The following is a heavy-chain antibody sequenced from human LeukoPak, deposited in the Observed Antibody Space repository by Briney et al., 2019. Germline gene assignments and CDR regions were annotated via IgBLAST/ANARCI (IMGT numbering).Heavy chain of an antibody. CDR2: ISRSSSYI. V-gene: IGHV3-21*01. CDR3: ARGDDPAFDY. J-gene: IGHJ4*02. D-gene: IGHD3-3*01. CDR1: GFTFSNFA. Sequence: PGGSLRLSCAASGFTFSNFAMNWVRHAPGKGLELVSSISRSSSYIYYADSMKSRFTISRDNAKNSLHLQMNSLGAEDTAVYYCARGDDPAFDYWGQGTLVTVSS.